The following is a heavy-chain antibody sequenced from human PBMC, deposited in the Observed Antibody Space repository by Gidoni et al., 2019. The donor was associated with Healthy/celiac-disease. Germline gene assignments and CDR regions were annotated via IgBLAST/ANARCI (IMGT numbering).Heavy chain of an antibody. J-gene: IGHJ3*02. D-gene: IGHD3-9*01. CDR3: AKDITIFGGGAFDI. Sequence: TISRDNSKNTLYLQMNSLRAEDTAVYYCAKDITIFGGGAFDIWGQGTMVTVSS. V-gene: IGHV3-23*01.